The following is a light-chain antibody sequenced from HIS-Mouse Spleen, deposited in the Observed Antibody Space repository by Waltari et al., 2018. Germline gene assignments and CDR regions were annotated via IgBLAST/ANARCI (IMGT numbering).Light chain of an antibody. CDR2: EGS. CDR1: SSDVGSYNL. J-gene: IGLJ1*01. CDR3: CSYAGSSTYV. V-gene: IGLV2-23*01. Sequence: QSALTQPPSASGSPGQSITISCTGTSSDVGSYNLFSWYQQHPGKAPKLMIYEGSKRPSGVSNRFSGSKSGNTASLTISGLQAEDEADYYCCSYAGSSTYVFGTGTKVTVL.